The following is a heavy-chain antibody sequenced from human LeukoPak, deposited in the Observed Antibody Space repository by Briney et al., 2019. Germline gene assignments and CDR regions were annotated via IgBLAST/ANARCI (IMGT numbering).Heavy chain of an antibody. J-gene: IGHJ4*02. CDR1: GGTFSSYT. CDR2: IIPILGIA. V-gene: IGHV1-69*02. CDR3: ASGFWSGYYTSHFDY. D-gene: IGHD3-3*01. Sequence: ASVKVSCKASGGTFSSYTISWVRQAPGQGLEWMGRIIPILGIANYAQKFQGRVTITADKSTSTAYMELSSLRSEDTAVYYCASGFWSGYYTSHFDYWGQGTLVTVSS.